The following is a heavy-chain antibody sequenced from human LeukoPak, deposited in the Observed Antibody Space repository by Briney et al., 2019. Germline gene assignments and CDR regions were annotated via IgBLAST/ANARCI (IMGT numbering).Heavy chain of an antibody. V-gene: IGHV3-11*01. D-gene: IGHD3-10*01. J-gene: IGHJ4*02. Sequence: PGGSLRLSCAASGFTLSDYYMSWIRQAPGKGLEWVSYISSSGSTIYYADSVKGRFTISRDNAKNSLYLQMNSLRAEDTAVYYCARDPHPLVVQGYSGYWGQGTLVTVSS. CDR2: ISSSGSTI. CDR3: ARDPHPLVVQGYSGY. CDR1: GFTLSDYY.